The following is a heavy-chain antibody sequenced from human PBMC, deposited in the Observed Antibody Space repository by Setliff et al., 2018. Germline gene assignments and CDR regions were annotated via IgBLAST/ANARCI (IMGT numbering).Heavy chain of an antibody. CDR3: AKDPNGDFFGAFDT. Sequence: PGGSLRLSCAASGFSFSSYAMSWVRQAPGKGLEWVSTIIGSGISTYYADSVQGRVTISRDNHKNTLHLQMNSLRVEDTAIYYCAKDPNGDFFGAFDTWGQGALVTVSS. CDR1: GFSFSSYA. CDR2: IIGSGIST. J-gene: IGHJ5*02. V-gene: IGHV3-23*01. D-gene: IGHD4-17*01.